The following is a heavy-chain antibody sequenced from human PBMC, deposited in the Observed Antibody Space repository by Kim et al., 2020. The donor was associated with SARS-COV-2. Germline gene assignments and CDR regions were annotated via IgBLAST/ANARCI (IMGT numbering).Heavy chain of an antibody. Sequence: AHSVKGRFTVSRESAKNSLYLQMDSLRDEDSAVYYCARETINCGGDCYDYWGQGTRVTVSS. CDR3: ARETINCGGDCYDY. J-gene: IGHJ4*02. V-gene: IGHV3-48*03. D-gene: IGHD2-21*01.